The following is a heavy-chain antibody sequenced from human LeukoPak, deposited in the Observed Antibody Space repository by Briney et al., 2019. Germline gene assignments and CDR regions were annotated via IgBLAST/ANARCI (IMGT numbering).Heavy chain of an antibody. Sequence: PGRSLRLSCAASGFTFSGYGMHWVRQAPGKGLEWVAVISYDGSNKYYADSVKGRFTISRDNSKNTLYLQMNSLRAEDTAVYYCAKDGGWELLEAFDYWGQGTLVTVPS. CDR2: ISYDGSNK. CDR1: GFTFSGYG. J-gene: IGHJ4*02. D-gene: IGHD1-26*01. V-gene: IGHV3-30*18. CDR3: AKDGGWELLEAFDY.